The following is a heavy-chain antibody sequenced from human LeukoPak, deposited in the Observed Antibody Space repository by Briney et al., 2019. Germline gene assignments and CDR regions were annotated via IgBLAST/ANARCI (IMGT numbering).Heavy chain of an antibody. J-gene: IGHJ4*02. CDR1: GFTFDDYA. D-gene: IGHD2-8*01. Sequence: PGGSLRLSCAASGFTFDDYAMHWVRQAPGKGLEWVSGISWNSGSIGYADSVKGRFTISRDNAKNSLYLQMNSLRAEDTALYYCAKGDDVLDYSGQGTLVTVSS. V-gene: IGHV3-9*01. CDR2: ISWNSGSI. CDR3: AKGDDVLDY.